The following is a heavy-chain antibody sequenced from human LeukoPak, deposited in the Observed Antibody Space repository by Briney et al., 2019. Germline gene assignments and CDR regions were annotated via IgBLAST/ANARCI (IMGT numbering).Heavy chain of an antibody. D-gene: IGHD6-13*01. CDR2: ISAYNGNT. Sequence: ASVKVSCKASGGTFSSYAISWVRQAPGQGLEWMGWISAYNGNTNYAQKLQGRVTMTTDTSTSTAYMELRSLRSDDTAVYYCARDRYSSSPVDYWGQGTLVTVSS. J-gene: IGHJ4*02. CDR3: ARDRYSSSPVDY. CDR1: GGTFSSYA. V-gene: IGHV1-18*01.